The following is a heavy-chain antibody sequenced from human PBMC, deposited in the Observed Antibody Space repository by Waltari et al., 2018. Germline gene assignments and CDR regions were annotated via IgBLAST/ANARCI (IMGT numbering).Heavy chain of an antibody. CDR1: GESFIGYY. J-gene: IGHJ4*02. D-gene: IGHD6-13*01. CDR2: IHHSGSM. Sequence: QMQLQQWGAGLLKPSETLSLTCAVSGESFIGYYWNWIRQPPGRGLEGLGEIHHSGSMNDHPSRESRVTISQDMSKNQFSLKLTSVTAADTAVYYCVRGKMYSRPYFDYWGQGTLVTVSS. V-gene: IGHV4-34*01. CDR3: VRGKMYSRPYFDY.